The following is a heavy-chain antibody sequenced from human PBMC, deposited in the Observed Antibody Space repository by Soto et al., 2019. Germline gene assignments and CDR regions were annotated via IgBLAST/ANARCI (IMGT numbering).Heavy chain of an antibody. CDR3: ARVVPIRDFGVVISGGWFDP. CDR2: IYYSGST. D-gene: IGHD3-3*01. Sequence: SETLSLTCTVSGGSISSYYWSWIRQPPGKGLEWIGYIYYSGSTNYNPSLKSRVTISVEQSKNQFSLKLSSVTAADTAVYYCARVVPIRDFGVVISGGWFDPWGQGTLVTVSS. J-gene: IGHJ5*02. CDR1: GGSISSYY. V-gene: IGHV4-59*01.